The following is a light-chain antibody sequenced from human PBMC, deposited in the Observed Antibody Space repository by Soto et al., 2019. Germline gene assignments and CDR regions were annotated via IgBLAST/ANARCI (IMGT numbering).Light chain of an antibody. CDR2: KAS. V-gene: IGKV1-5*03. Sequence: DIQMTQSPSTLSGSVGDRVTITCRASQTISSWLAWYQQKPGKAPKLLIYKASTLKSGVPSRFNGNGSGTEFTLTISSLQPDDFATYYCQHYNSYSEAFGQGTKVELK. CDR3: QHYNSYSEA. CDR1: QTISSW. J-gene: IGKJ1*01.